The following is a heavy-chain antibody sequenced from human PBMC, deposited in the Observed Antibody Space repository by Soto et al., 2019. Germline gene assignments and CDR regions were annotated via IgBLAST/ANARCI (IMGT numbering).Heavy chain of an antibody. D-gene: IGHD3-22*01. CDR3: ASYDSSGYYYYYGMDV. J-gene: IGHJ6*02. CDR1: GGTFSSYA. V-gene: IGHV1-69*13. CDR2: IIPIFGTA. Sequence: ASVKVSCKASGGTFSSYAISWVRQAPGQGLEWMGGIIPIFGTANYAQKFQGRVTITADESTSTAYMELSSLRSEDTAVYYCASYDSSGYYYYYGMDVWGQGTTVTVS.